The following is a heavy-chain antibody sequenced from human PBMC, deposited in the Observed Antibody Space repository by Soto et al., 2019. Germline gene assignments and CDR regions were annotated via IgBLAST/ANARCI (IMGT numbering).Heavy chain of an antibody. D-gene: IGHD2-2*01. CDR3: ARSQGGSTSLDIYYYYYYGMDV. CDR2: IIPIFGTA. J-gene: IGHJ6*02. Sequence: QVQLVQSGAEVKKPGSSVKVSCKAPGGTFSSYAISWVRQAPGQGLEWMGGIIPIFGTANYAQKFQGRVTITADESMSTGYMELSSRRSEATAVYYCARSQGGSTSLDIYYYYYYGMDVWGQGTTVTVSS. V-gene: IGHV1-69*01. CDR1: GGTFSSYA.